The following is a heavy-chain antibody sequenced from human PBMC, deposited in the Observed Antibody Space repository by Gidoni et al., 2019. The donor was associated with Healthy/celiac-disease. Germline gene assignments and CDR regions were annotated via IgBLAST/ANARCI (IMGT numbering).Heavy chain of an antibody. V-gene: IGHV3-33*01. CDR2: IWYDGSNK. J-gene: IGHJ5*02. D-gene: IGHD3-10*01. CDR3: ARARMVRRPYNWFDP. CDR1: GFTFISYG. Sequence: QVQLVESGGGVVQPGRSLRLSCAASGFTFISYGMHWVRQAPGKGLEWVAVIWYDGSNKYYADSVKGRFTISRDNSKNTLYLQMNSLRAEDTAVYYCARARMVRRPYNWFDPWGQGTLVTVSS.